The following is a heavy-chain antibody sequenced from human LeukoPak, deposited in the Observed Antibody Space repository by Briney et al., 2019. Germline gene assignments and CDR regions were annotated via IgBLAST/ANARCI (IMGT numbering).Heavy chain of an antibody. D-gene: IGHD4-17*01. CDR3: ASGTPGTVTTSHFQH. J-gene: IGHJ1*01. CDR1: GGSISSYY. CDR2: IYYSGST. V-gene: IGHV4-59*01. Sequence: SETLSLTCTVSGGSISSYYWSWIRQPPGKGLEWIGYIYYSGSTNYNPSLKSRVTISVDTSKNQFSLKLSSVTAADTAVYYCASGTPGTVTTSHFQHWGQGTLVTVSS.